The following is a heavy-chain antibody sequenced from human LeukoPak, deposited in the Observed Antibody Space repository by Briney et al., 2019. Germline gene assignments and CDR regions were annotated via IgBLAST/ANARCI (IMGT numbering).Heavy chain of an antibody. D-gene: IGHD1-26*01. CDR2: ISYDGSNK. J-gene: IGHJ4*02. CDR3: AREGGRGSSSFDY. Sequence: GGSLRLSCAASGFTFSSYAMHWVRQAPGKGLEWVAVISYDGSNKYYADSVKGRFTISRDNSKNTLYLQMNSLRAEDTAVYYCAREGGRGSSSFDYWGQGTLVTVSS. CDR1: GFTFSSYA. V-gene: IGHV3-30-3*01.